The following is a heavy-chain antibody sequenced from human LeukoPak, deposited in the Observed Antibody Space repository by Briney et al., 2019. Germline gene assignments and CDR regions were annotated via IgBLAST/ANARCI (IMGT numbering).Heavy chain of an antibody. CDR1: GGTFSSYA. CDR3: AEGYSYGYVFDY. CDR2: IIPIFGTA. D-gene: IGHD5-18*01. V-gene: IGHV1-69*06. Sequence: SVKVSCKASGGTFSSYAISWVRQAPGQGLEWMGGIIPIFGTANYAQKFQGRVTITADKSTSTAYMELSSLRSEDTAVYYCAEGYSYGYVFDYWGQGTLVTVSS. J-gene: IGHJ4*02.